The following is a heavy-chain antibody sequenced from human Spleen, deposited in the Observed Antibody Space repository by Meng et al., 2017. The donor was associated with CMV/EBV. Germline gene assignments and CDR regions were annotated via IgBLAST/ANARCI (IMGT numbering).Heavy chain of an antibody. V-gene: IGHV4-61*01. D-gene: IGHD6-19*01. CDR2: IYYSGST. J-gene: IGHJ4*02. CDR1: GGSVSSGSYY. Sequence: CTVSGGSVSSGSYYWSWIRQPPGKGLEWIGYIYYSGSTNYNPSLKSRVTISVDTSKNQFSLKLSSVTAADTAAYYCARYSGWYGVDYWGQGTLVTVSS. CDR3: ARYSGWYGVDY.